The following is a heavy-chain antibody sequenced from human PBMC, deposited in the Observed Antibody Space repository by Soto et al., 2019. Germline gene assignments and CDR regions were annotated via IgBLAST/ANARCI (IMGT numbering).Heavy chain of an antibody. V-gene: IGHV6-1*01. D-gene: IGHD3-10*01. CDR1: GVNLSSISAA. Sequence: QTLSLTPAISGVNLSSISAAWSWIRQSPSRGLEWLGRTYYRYKWYSDYAFSVKSRITINPYTSKNQFSLQLNSVTPEDTAAYYCAGGSYYLGWCWGQGTLVTVSS. CDR3: AGGSYYLGWC. CDR2: TYYRYKWYS. J-gene: IGHJ4*02.